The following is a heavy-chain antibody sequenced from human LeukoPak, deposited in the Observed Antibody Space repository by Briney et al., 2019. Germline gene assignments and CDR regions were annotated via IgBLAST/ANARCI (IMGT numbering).Heavy chain of an antibody. Sequence: SQTLSHTCTVSGGSISSGDYYWSWIRQPPGKGLEWIGYIYYSGSTYYNPSLKSRVTISVDTSKNRFSLKLSSVTAADTAVYYCATHSSGYDSGNDAFDIWGQGTMVTVSS. V-gene: IGHV4-30-4*08. CDR2: IYYSGST. CDR3: ATHSSGYDSGNDAFDI. J-gene: IGHJ3*02. CDR1: GGSISSGDYY. D-gene: IGHD3-22*01.